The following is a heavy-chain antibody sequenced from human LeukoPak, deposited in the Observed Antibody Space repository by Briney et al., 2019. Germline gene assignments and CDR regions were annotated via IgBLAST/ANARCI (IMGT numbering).Heavy chain of an antibody. J-gene: IGHJ4*02. CDR3: AKRDSTSYHFDS. CDR1: GFTFSSFA. Sequence: GGSLRLSCAASGFTFSSFAMRWVRQAPGKGLEWVSSISGNGVGTYYADSVKGRFTISRDNSKNSPNLQMSSLRVEDTAVYYCAKRDSTSYHFDSWGQGTLVTVSS. CDR2: ISGNGVGT. D-gene: IGHD2-2*01. V-gene: IGHV3-23*01.